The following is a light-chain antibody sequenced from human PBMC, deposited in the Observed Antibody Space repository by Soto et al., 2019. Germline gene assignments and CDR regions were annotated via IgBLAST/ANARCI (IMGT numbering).Light chain of an antibody. CDR1: SSDVGGYNY. V-gene: IGLV2-14*01. Sequence: QSVLTQPASVSGSPGQSITISCTGTSSDVGGYNYVSWYQQHPGKAPKLMIYDVRNRASGASNRFSGSKSGNTASLTISGLQAEDEANYYCTSYTSSSTLDVVGTGTKLTVL. CDR2: DVR. J-gene: IGLJ1*01. CDR3: TSYTSSSTLDV.